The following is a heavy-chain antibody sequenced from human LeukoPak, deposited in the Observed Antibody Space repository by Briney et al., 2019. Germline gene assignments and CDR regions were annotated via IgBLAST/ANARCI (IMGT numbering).Heavy chain of an antibody. D-gene: IGHD4-17*01. J-gene: IGHJ6*03. V-gene: IGHV1-69*05. CDR3: AKTTVTSEDYYYYYMDV. CDR2: IIPIFGTA. CDR1: GGTFSSYA. Sequence: GASVKVSCKASGGTFSSYAISWVRQAPGQGLEWMGGIIPIFGTANYAQKFQGRVTITTDESTSTAYMELSSLRSEDTAVYYCAKTTVTSEDYYYYYMDVWGKGTTVTVSS.